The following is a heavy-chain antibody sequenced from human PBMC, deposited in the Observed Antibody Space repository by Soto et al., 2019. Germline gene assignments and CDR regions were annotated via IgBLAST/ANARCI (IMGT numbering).Heavy chain of an antibody. CDR2: IKQDGSEK. Sequence: PGGSLRLSCAASGFTFTSYWMSWVRQAPGKGLEWVANIKQDGSEKYYVESVKGRFTISRDNAKNSLFLQMNSLRAGDTAVYYCARRGDDFDYRGQGILVTVSS. CDR1: GFTFTSYW. V-gene: IGHV3-7*01. CDR3: ARRGDDFDY. J-gene: IGHJ4*02. D-gene: IGHD3-16*01.